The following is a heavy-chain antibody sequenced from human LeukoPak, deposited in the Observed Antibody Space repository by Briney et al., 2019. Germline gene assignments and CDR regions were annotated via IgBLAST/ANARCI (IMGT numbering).Heavy chain of an antibody. D-gene: IGHD6-19*01. J-gene: IGHJ4*02. Sequence: GGSLRLPCAASGFTFSNYPMSWVRQAPGKGLEWVAAISGSGGSTSYADSVKGRFTISRDNSKNTLYLQMHSLRAEDTAVYHCARRVAGYHFDYWGQGTLVTVSS. V-gene: IGHV3-23*01. CDR2: ISGSGGST. CDR3: ARRVAGYHFDY. CDR1: GFTFSNYP.